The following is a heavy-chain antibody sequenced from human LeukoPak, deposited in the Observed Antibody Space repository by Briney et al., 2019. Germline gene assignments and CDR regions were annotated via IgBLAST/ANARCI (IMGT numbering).Heavy chain of an antibody. D-gene: IGHD4-17*01. CDR1: GFTFSSYG. Sequence: GGSLRLSCAASGFTFSSYGMHWVRQAPGKGLEWVAVISYDGSNKYYADSVKGRFTISRGNSKNTLYMQMNSLRAEDTAVYYCAKGQSDYGDYVGFGEGYFDYWGQGTLVTVSS. V-gene: IGHV3-30*18. CDR2: ISYDGSNK. CDR3: AKGQSDYGDYVGFGEGYFDY. J-gene: IGHJ4*02.